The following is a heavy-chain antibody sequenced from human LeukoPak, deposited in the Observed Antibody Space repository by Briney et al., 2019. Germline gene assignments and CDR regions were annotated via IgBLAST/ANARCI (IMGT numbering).Heavy chain of an antibody. Sequence: GGSLRLSCAASGFTVSSSYMNWFRQAPGKGLEWVSVIYSGESTYYADSVKGRFTISRDNSKNTLYLQMNSLRVEDTAVYYCAKELQLVHLLDYWGQGTLVTVSS. V-gene: IGHV3-53*01. J-gene: IGHJ4*02. CDR1: GFTVSSSY. CDR2: IYSGEST. D-gene: IGHD6-13*01. CDR3: AKELQLVHLLDY.